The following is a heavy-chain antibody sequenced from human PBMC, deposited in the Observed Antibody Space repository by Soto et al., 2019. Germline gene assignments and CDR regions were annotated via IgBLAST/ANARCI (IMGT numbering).Heavy chain of an antibody. CDR3: ARGGKYCTNCVCSFYGMDV. CDR2: ISAYNGNT. V-gene: IGHV1-18*01. Sequence: QVQLVQSGAEVKKPGASVKVSCKASGYTFASYGISWVRQAPGQGLEWMGWISAYNGNTNYAQKFQGRVTMTTDTSTSTAYMELRSLRSDDTAVYYRARGGKYCTNCVCSFYGMDVWGQGTTVTVSS. CDR1: GYTFASYG. J-gene: IGHJ6*02. D-gene: IGHD2-8*01.